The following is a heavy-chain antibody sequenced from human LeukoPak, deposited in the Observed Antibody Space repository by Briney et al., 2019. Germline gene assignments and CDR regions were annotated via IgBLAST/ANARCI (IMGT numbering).Heavy chain of an antibody. CDR1: GYTFTAYY. J-gene: IGHJ4*02. CDR2: INPNTGAT. V-gene: IGHV1-2*02. Sequence: ASVKVSCKSSGYTFTAYYMHWVRQAPGQGLEWMGWINPNTGATNYAQKFQGRVTMTRATSISTAYMELSRATSDGTAVYYCARDDSFQFDSWGQGALVTVSS. CDR3: ARDDSFQFDS. D-gene: IGHD5-18*01.